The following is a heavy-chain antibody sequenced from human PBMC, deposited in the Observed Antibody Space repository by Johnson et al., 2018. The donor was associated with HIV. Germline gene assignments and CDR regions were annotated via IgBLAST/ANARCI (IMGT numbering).Heavy chain of an antibody. J-gene: IGHJ3*01. Sequence: QVQLVESGGGGVQPGRSLRLSCVVSGFTFSNYGMHWVCQAPGKRLEWVAVISYDGSNKYYADSVKGRFTISRDNSKNTLYLQMNSLRAEDTAVYYCATLEYNSTDSFDCWGQGTRVTVSS. CDR3: ATLEYNSTDSFDC. CDR2: ISYDGSNK. V-gene: IGHV3-30*03. CDR1: GFTFSNYG. D-gene: IGHD6-13*01.